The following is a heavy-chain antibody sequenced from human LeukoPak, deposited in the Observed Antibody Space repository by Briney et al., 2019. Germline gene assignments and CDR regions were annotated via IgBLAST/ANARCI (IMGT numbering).Heavy chain of an antibody. V-gene: IGHV1-8*01. CDR2: MNPSSGNT. D-gene: IGHD2/OR15-2a*01. CDR3: ARGNSHLDH. CDR1: GYSFSSYD. J-gene: IGHJ1*01. Sequence: GASVKVSCKASGYSFSSYDISWVRQATGQGLEWMGWMNPSSGNTGSAQKFQGRVTMTRNTSTRTAYMELSSLRSEDTAIYYCARGNSHLDHWGQGTLIIVSS.